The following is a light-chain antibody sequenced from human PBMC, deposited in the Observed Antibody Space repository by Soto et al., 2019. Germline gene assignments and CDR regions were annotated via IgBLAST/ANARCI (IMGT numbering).Light chain of an antibody. CDR3: QQYNNWAVT. CDR1: QSVSSN. J-gene: IGKJ1*01. CDR2: GAS. V-gene: IGKV3-15*01. Sequence: EIVMTQSPATLSVSPGERATLSCRASQSVSSNLAWYQQKPGQAPRLLIYGASTRATGIPARFSGSGSGTEFTLTLSSLQSEDFAVYYCQQYNNWAVTFGQGTKVEIK.